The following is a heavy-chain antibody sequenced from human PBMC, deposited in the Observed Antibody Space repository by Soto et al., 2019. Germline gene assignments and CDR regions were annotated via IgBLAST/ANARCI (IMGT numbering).Heavy chain of an antibody. D-gene: IGHD2-15*01. Sequence: SVKVSCKASGGTFSSYAISWVRQAPGQGLEWMGGIIPIFGTANYAQKFQGRVTITADESTSTAYMELSSLRSEDTAVYYCAREEGHSTGGSCYATFLEDYGMDDW. CDR2: IIPIFGTA. CDR1: GGTFSSYA. CDR3: AREEGHSTGGSCYATFLEDYGMDD. J-gene: IGHJ6*01. V-gene: IGHV1-69*13.